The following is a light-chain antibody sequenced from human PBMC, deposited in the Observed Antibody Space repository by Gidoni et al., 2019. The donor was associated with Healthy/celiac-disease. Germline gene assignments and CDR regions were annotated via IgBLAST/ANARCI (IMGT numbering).Light chain of an antibody. CDR2: WAS. CDR3: QQYYRTPT. Sequence: DIVMTQSPDSLAVSLGERATINCKSSQSVLYSSNNKNYLAWYQQKPGQPPKLLIYWASTRESGVPDRFSGSGSGTDFTLTISSLQAEDVAVYYCQQYYRTPTFGGXTKVEIK. CDR1: QSVLYSSNNKNY. V-gene: IGKV4-1*01. J-gene: IGKJ4*01.